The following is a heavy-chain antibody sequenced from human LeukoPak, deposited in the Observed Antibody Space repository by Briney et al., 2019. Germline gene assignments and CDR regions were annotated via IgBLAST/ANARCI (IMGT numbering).Heavy chain of an antibody. CDR2: IIPVFGTS. CDR3: ARVTGGRYCSTTSCYMRGWFDP. V-gene: IGHV1-69*13. J-gene: IGHJ5*02. D-gene: IGHD2-2*02. CDR1: GGTFSSYA. Sequence: GASVKVSCKASGGTFSSYAISWVRQAPGQGREWMGGIIPVFGTSNYAQKFQGRVTITADESTRTAYMELSSLRSEDTAVYYCARVTGGRYCSTTSCYMRGWFDPWGQGTLVTVSS.